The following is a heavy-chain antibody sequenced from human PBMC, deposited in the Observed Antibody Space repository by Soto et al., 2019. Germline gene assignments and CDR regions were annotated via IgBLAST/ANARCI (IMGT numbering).Heavy chain of an antibody. J-gene: IGHJ4*02. Sequence: PPETLSLTCTVSGASIITDNDFGVWIRQSPRRGLELIGSISYSGRTYDNPSLQSRVTISIDASKNQFSLKLTSVTTADTAVYYCARRRASDYGGNHHPYYFDRWGQGALVTVSS. D-gene: IGHD4-17*01. CDR1: GASIITDNDF. V-gene: IGHV4-39*01. CDR2: ISYSGRT. CDR3: ARRRASDYGGNHHPYYFDR.